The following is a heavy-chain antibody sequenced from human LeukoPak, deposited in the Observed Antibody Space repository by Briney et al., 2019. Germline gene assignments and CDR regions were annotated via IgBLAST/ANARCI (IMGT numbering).Heavy chain of an antibody. J-gene: IGHJ4*02. CDR1: GFTFDDYA. CDR2: ISWNSGSI. Sequence: GRSLRLSCAASGFTFDDYAKHWVRQAPGKGLEWVSGISWNSGSIGYADSVKGRFTISRDNAKNSLYLQMNSLRAEDTALYYCAKGITPIAAAGDFDYWGQGTLVTVSS. D-gene: IGHD6-13*01. CDR3: AKGITPIAAAGDFDY. V-gene: IGHV3-9*01.